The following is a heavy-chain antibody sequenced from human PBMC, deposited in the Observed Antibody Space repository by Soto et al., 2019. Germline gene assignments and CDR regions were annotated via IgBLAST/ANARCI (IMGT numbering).Heavy chain of an antibody. D-gene: IGHD2-15*01. CDR3: AREGAHYTPLDH. Sequence: ASVKVSCKASGYTFTDYAIHWVRQAPGQGLEWMGWINVGNGNTGYSRKFQGRVTNVRDMSASTAYIEVTSLTSEDTAIYYCAREGAHYTPLDHWGQGTLVTVSS. V-gene: IGHV1-3*01. CDR2: INVGNGNT. CDR1: GYTFTDYA. J-gene: IGHJ4*02.